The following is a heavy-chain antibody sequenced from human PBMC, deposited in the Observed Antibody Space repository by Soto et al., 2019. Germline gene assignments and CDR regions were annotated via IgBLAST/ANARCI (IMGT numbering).Heavy chain of an antibody. CDR2: IYHSGST. CDR1: GGSISSGGYS. J-gene: IGHJ1*01. Sequence: SETLSLTCAVSGGSISSGGYSWSWIRQPPGKGLEWIGYIYHSGSTYYNPSLKSRVTISVDRSKNQFSLKLSSVTAADTAVYYCATDPGPYWGQGTLVTVS. V-gene: IGHV4-30-2*01. CDR3: ATDPGPY.